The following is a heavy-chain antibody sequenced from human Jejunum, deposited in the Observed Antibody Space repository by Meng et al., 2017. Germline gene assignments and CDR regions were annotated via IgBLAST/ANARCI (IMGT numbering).Heavy chain of an antibody. CDR3: ARGGYDSSGYYYRWFNP. D-gene: IGHD3-22*01. V-gene: IGHV6-1*01. CDR1: GDSVSSNSAA. Sequence: QVHLQQSGPGLVKPSQTLSLTWVISGDSVSSNSAAWNWFRQSPSRGLEWLGRAYYRSKWYNDYAVSVKSRITVNPDTSKNHFSLQLNSVTPEDTAVYYCARGGYDSSGYYYRWFNPWGQGTLVTVSS. CDR2: AYYRSKWYN. J-gene: IGHJ5*02.